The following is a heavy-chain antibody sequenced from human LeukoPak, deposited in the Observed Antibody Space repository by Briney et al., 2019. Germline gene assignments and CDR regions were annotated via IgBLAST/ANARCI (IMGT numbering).Heavy chain of an antibody. CDR2: IWYDGSNK. J-gene: IGHJ3*02. V-gene: IGHV3-30*19. CDR1: GFTFSSYG. Sequence: RSGGSLRLSCAASGFTFSSYGMHWVRQAPGKGLEWVAVIWYDGSNKYYADSVKGRFTISRDNSKNTLYLQMNSLRAEDTAVYYCARGGHRDAFDIWGQGTMVTVSS. CDR3: ARGGHRDAFDI.